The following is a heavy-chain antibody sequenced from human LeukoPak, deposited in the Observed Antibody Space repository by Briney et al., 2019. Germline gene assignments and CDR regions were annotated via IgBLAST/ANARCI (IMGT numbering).Heavy chain of an antibody. CDR2: IYYSGST. CDR1: GGYISSYY. D-gene: IGHD6-6*01. V-gene: IGHV4-59*08. CDR3: ARRRYSSSFHYYYMDV. J-gene: IGHJ6*03. Sequence: PSETLSLTCTVSGGYISSYYWSWIRQPPGKGLEWIGYIYYSGSTTYNPSLKSRVPISVATSKNQFSLKLSSVTAADTAVYYCARRRYSSSFHYYYMDVWGKGTTVTVSS.